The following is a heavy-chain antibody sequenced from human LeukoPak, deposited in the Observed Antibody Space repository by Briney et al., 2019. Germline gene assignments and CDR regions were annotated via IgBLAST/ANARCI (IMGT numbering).Heavy chain of an antibody. J-gene: IGHJ2*01. CDR2: IKQDGSEK. V-gene: IGHV3-7*01. D-gene: IGHD3-10*01. CDR1: GFNFNGYW. Sequence: PGGSLRLSCAASGFNFNGYWMTWVRQAPGKGLEWVANIKQDGSEKFYVDSVKGRFIISRDIAKNSLFLQMSSLRVEDTAVYHCAREGYFGSGRFKRSRPSWFFDLWGRGTPVTVSS. CDR3: AREGYFGSGRFKRSRPSWFFDL.